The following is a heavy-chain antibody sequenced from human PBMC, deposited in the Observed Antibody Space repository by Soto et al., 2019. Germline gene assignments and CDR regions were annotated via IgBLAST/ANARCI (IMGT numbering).Heavy chain of an antibody. J-gene: IGHJ6*02. CDR2: ISYDGNNK. CDR1: GFTYSTYT. V-gene: IGHV3-30-3*01. Sequence: PGGSLRLSCAASGFTYSTYTMHWVRQAPGKGQEWVAVISYDGNNKFYADSVKGRFTISRDSTKQTLYLQMNSLRPDDTAMYYCARDPNIVATMGSIYYYYGMDVWGQGTTVTVSS. CDR3: ARDPNIVATMGSIYYYYGMDV. D-gene: IGHD5-12*01.